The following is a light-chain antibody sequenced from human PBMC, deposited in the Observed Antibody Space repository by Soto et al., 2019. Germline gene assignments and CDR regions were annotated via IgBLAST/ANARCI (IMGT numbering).Light chain of an antibody. CDR1: QAMSSY. CDR2: DTS. CDR3: QQYNTYPPT. J-gene: IGKJ3*01. Sequence: DIQMTQSPSSLSASVGDRVTITCRASQAMSSYVAWFQQRPGKAPKPLIYDTSNLQFGVPARFSGSRSGTDFTLTISSLQPEDFATYYCQQYNTYPPTFGPGTTVDI. V-gene: IGKV1-16*01.